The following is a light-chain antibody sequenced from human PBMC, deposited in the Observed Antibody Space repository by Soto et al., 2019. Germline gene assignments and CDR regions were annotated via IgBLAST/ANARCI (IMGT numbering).Light chain of an antibody. J-gene: IGLJ1*01. Sequence: QSALTQPASVSGSPGQSITISCTGTSSDIGAYDYVSWYQQLPGKAPKVMIYEVSNRPSGVSHRFSGSKSGNTASLTISGLQAEDEADYYCCSYTTSRTYVFGSGTKLTVL. CDR2: EVS. CDR3: CSYTTSRTYV. CDR1: SSDIGAYDY. V-gene: IGLV2-14*01.